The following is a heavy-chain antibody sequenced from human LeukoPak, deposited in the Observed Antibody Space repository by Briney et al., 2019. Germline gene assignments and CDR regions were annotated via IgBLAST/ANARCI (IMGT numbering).Heavy chain of an antibody. CDR3: AKDPDLIIVGASEEVDY. J-gene: IGHJ4*02. V-gene: IGHV3-23*01. CDR2: ISGSGGST. D-gene: IGHD1-26*01. CDR1: GFTFSSYA. Sequence: GGSLRLSCAASGFTFSSYAMSWVRQAPRKGLEWVSAISGSGGSTYYADSVKGRFTISRDNSKNTLYLQMNSLRAEDTAVYYCAKDPDLIIVGASEEVDYWGQGTLVTVSS.